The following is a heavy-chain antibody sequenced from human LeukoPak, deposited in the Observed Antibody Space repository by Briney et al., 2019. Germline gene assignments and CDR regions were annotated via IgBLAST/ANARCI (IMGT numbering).Heavy chain of an antibody. CDR3: AKRGYYYDSSGYYSRTYFDY. V-gene: IGHV3-30*18. J-gene: IGHJ4*02. Sequence: PGRSLRLSCVVSGFTFSSYGMHWVRQAPGKGLEWVAVISYDGSNKYYADSAKGRFTISRDNSKNTLYLQMNSLRAEDTAVYYCAKRGYYYDSSGYYSRTYFDYWGQGTLVIVSS. CDR1: GFTFSSYG. D-gene: IGHD3-22*01. CDR2: ISYDGSNK.